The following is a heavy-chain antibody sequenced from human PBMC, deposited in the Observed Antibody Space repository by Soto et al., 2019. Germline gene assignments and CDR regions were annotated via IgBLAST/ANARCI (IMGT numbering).Heavy chain of an antibody. CDR1: GYSFMKYG. J-gene: IGHJ5*01. D-gene: IGHD2-2*01. CDR3: AREDSVLITAAQPSRFDS. Sequence: ASVKVSCKGFGYSFMKYGINWVRQAPGQGLEWVGWISPYSGYTHSAQKFHGRLTLTTDTAASTAYMELRILRSADTALYYCAREDSVLITAAQPSRFDSCGQGPLVTVYS. CDR2: ISPYSGYT. V-gene: IGHV1-18*01.